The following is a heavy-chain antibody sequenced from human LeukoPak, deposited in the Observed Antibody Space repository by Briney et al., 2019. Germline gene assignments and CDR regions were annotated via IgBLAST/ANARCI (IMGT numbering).Heavy chain of an antibody. J-gene: IGHJ4*02. D-gene: IGHD5-12*01. CDR1: GFTFDDYG. CDR3: ARGDNRGYFW. CDR2: INPDSNYI. Sequence: GGSLRLSCAASGFTFDDYGMSWVRQAPGKGLEWVSSINPDSNYIYYTDSVKGRFTISRDNAKNSLYLQMNSLRAEDTAVYYCARGDNRGYFWWGQGTLVTVSS. V-gene: IGHV3-21*01.